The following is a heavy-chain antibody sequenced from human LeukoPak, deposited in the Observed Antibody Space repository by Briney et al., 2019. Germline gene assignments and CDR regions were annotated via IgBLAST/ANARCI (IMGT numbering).Heavy chain of an antibody. V-gene: IGHV3-21*01. D-gene: IGHD2-2*01. CDR1: GFTFSIYS. CDR2: ISSSSSYI. Sequence: GGSLRLSCAASGFTFSIYSMNWVRQAPGEGLEWVSSISSSSSYIYYADSVRGRFTISRDNAKSSLYLQMNSLRAEDTAVYYCAREGKSCSSTSCSDYWGQGTLVTVSS. J-gene: IGHJ4*02. CDR3: AREGKSCSSTSCSDY.